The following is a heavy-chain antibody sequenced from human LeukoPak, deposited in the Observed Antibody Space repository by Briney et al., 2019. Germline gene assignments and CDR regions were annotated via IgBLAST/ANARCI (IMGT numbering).Heavy chain of an antibody. CDR3: SREVVFGVAVDGFDI. V-gene: IGHV4-39*07. J-gene: IGHJ3*02. Sequence: PSETLSLTCAVSGGSISSSDYFWDWIRQPPGKGLEWIGNIYYTGTTYYNPSLKSRVTISVDTSKNQFSLKLSSVTAADTAVYYCSREVVFGVAVDGFDIWGQGTVVTVSS. CDR2: IYYTGTT. D-gene: IGHD3-3*01. CDR1: GGSISSSDYF.